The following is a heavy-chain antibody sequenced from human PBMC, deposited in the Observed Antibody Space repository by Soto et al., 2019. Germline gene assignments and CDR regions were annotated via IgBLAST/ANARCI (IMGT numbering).Heavy chain of an antibody. D-gene: IGHD4-17*01. V-gene: IGHV1-69*01. Sequence: VQLVQSGAEVKKPGSSVKVSCRASGATFRSYALTWVRKAPGQGLEWMGGISPIFGSTIYARQFQGRVTITADDSASTAYMELNSLSPEDTAVYYCAGDYGVYDWYGMDVWGQGTTVTVSS. J-gene: IGHJ6*02. CDR2: ISPIFGST. CDR1: GATFRSYA. CDR3: AGDYGVYDWYGMDV.